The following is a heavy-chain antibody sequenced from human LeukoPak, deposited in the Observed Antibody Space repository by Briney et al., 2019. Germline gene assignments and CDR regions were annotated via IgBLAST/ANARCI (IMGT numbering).Heavy chain of an antibody. J-gene: IGHJ4*02. D-gene: IGHD5-18*01. CDR2: ISSSSTI. Sequence: GGSLRLSCAASGLTFSSYSMNWVRQAPGKGLERVSYISSSSTIYYADSVKGRFTISRDNAKNSLYLQMNSLRAEDTAVYYCARVDTAMVFAPNFDYWGQGTLVTVSS. CDR3: ARVDTAMVFAPNFDY. V-gene: IGHV3-48*01. CDR1: GLTFSSYS.